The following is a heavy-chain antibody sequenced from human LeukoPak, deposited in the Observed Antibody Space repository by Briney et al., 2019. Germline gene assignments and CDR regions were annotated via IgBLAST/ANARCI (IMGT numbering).Heavy chain of an antibody. Sequence: PGGSLRLSCAASGFTFSSCAMSWVRQAPGKGLEWVSAISGSGGSTYYADSVKGRFTISRDNSKNTLYLQMNSLRAEDTAVYYCVARPAAMRRFDPWGQGTLVTVSS. D-gene: IGHD2-2*01. CDR2: ISGSGGST. CDR3: VARPAAMRRFDP. J-gene: IGHJ5*02. CDR1: GFTFSSCA. V-gene: IGHV3-23*01.